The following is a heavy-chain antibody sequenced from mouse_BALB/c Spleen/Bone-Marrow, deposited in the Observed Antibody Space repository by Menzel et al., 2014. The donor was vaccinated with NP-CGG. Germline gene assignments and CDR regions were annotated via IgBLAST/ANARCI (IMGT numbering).Heavy chain of an antibody. Sequence: VKLVESGAELVRPGSSVKISCKASGYAFSSYWVNWVRRRPGQGLEWIGQIYPGDGDTNYNGKFKDKATLTADKSSSTAYMQLSSLTSEASAVYFCAKSGYGSFDYWGQGTTLTVSS. J-gene: IGHJ2*01. D-gene: IGHD1-1*01. CDR2: IYPGDGDT. V-gene: IGHV1-80*01. CDR3: AKSGYGSFDY. CDR1: GYAFSSYW.